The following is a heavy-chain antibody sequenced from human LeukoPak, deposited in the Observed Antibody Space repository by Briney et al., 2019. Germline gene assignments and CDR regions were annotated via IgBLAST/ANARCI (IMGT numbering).Heavy chain of an antibody. CDR3: ARLFGTSPDSFDI. CDR1: GGSISSGGYY. CDR2: IYYSGST. D-gene: IGHD3-16*01. V-gene: IGHV4-31*03. Sequence: SETLSLTCTVSGGSISSGGYYWSWIRQHPGKGLEWIGYIYYSGSTYYNPSLKSRLTISGDTSKTQFSLKLSSVTAADTAVYYCARLFGTSPDSFDIWGQGTMVTVSS. J-gene: IGHJ3*02.